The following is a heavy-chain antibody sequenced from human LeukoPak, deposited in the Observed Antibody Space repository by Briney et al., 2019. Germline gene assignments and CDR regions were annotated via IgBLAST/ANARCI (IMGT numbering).Heavy chain of an antibody. J-gene: IGHJ4*02. CDR2: INPNSGGT. D-gene: IGHD3-10*01. Sequence: ASVKVSCKASGYTFTGYYTHWVRQAPGQGLEWMGWINPNSGGTNYAQKFQGRVTMTRDTSISTAYMELSRLRSDDTAVYYCAGDLEGYGSGSYYNVEPGDYWGQGTLVTVSS. CDR1: GYTFTGYY. CDR3: AGDLEGYGSGSYYNVEPGDY. V-gene: IGHV1-2*02.